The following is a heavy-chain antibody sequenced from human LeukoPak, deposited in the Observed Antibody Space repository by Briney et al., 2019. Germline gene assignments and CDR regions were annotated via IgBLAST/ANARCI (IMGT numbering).Heavy chain of an antibody. J-gene: IGHJ4*02. V-gene: IGHV4-59*01. CDR2: IYYSGST. D-gene: IGHD1-26*01. Sequence: SETLSLTCTVSGGSISSYYWSWIRQPPGKGLEWIGYIYYSGSTNYNPSLKSRVTISVDTSKNRFSLNLGPVTAADTAVYYCARVRGSYCDYWGQGTLVTVSS. CDR1: GGSISSYY. CDR3: ARVRGSYCDY.